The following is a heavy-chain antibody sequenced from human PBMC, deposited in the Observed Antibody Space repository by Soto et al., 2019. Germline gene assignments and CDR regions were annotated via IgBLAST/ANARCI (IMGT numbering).Heavy chain of an antibody. CDR2: INHSGST. CDR1: GGSFSGYY. V-gene: IGHV4-34*01. J-gene: IGHJ5*02. D-gene: IGHD2-15*01. Sequence: SETLSLTCAVYGGSFSGYYWSWIRQPPGKGLEWIGEINHSGSTNYNPSLKSRVTISVDTSKNQFSLKLSSVTAADTAVYYCARVKGYCSGGSCINWFDPWGQGTLVTVS. CDR3: ARVKGYCSGGSCINWFDP.